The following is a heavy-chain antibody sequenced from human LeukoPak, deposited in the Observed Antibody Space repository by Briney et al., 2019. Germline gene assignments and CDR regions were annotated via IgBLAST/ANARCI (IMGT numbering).Heavy chain of an antibody. CDR1: GFTFCCNS. J-gene: IGHJ4*02. V-gene: IGHV3-21*04. CDR2: ISSSSSYI. D-gene: IGHD5-18*01. CDR3: AKDSSDTAMDHFDY. Sequence: GGYLSFSCAGSGFTFCCNSMMRDGHGPGQGLEWGSSISSSSSYIYYADSVKGRFTISRDNAKNSLYLQMNSLRAEDTALYYCAKDSSDTAMDHFDYWGQGTLVTVSS.